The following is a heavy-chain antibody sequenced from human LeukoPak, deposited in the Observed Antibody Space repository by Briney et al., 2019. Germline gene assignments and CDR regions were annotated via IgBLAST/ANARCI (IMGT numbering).Heavy chain of an antibody. D-gene: IGHD1-26*01. J-gene: IGHJ4*02. CDR1: GSTFDDYA. V-gene: IGHV3-23*01. Sequence: GRSLRLSCAASGSTFDDYAMHWVRQAQGKGLEWVSVISASGGSTSYADSVKGRFTISRDNSKNMVYLQMNSLRVEDTAIYYCARDLPVVGAPGFDYWGQGTLVTVSS. CDR3: ARDLPVVGAPGFDY. CDR2: ISASGGST.